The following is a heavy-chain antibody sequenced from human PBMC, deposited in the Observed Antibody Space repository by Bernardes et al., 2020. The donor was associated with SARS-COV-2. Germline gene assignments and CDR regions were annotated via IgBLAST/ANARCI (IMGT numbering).Heavy chain of an antibody. V-gene: IGHV3-23*01. CDR1: GFTFSSYG. J-gene: IGHJ4*02. D-gene: IGHD2-2*01. CDR3: AKATHDIVVVPADY. CDR2: ISGSGVTT. Sequence: GGSLRLSCVGSGFTFSSYGMSWVRQAPGKGLEWVSAISGSGVTTYYADSVEGRFTISRDNSKNTLYLQMNSLRVEDTAVYYCAKATHDIVVVPADYWGQGTLVTVSS.